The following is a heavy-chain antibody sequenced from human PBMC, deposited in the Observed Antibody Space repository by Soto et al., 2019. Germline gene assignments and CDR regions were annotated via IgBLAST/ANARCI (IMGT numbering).Heavy chain of an antibody. V-gene: IGHV4-59*01. CDR3: ASGNRGFDYYYMDV. CDR2: IYYSGST. CDR1: GGSISSYY. J-gene: IGHJ6*03. D-gene: IGHD1-1*01. Sequence: SETLSLTSTVSGGSISSYYWSWIRQPPGKGLEWIGYIYYSGSTNYNPSLKSRVTISVDTSKNQFSLKLSSVTAADTAVYYCASGNRGFDYYYMDVWGKGTTVTVSS.